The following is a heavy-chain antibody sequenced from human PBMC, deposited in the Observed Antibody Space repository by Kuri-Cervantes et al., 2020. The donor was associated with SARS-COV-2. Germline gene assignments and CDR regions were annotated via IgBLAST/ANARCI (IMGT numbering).Heavy chain of an antibody. V-gene: IGHV1-46*01. CDR3: ARVPGIYSYGPPHLDY. Sequence: ASVKVSCKASGYTFTSYYMHWVRQAPGQGLEWMGIINPSGGSTSYAQKFQGGVTMTRDTSISTAYMELSRLRSDDTAVYYCARVPGIYSYGPPHLDYWGQGTLVTVSS. CDR1: GYTFTSYY. J-gene: IGHJ4*02. D-gene: IGHD5-18*01. CDR2: INPSGGST.